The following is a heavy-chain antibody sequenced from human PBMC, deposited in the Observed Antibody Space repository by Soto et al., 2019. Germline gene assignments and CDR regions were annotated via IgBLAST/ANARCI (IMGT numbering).Heavy chain of an antibody. CDR3: ARSDWFDP. V-gene: IGHV3-74*01. CDR1: GFTFSAYW. CDR2: IKSDGSST. J-gene: IGHJ5*02. Sequence: GGSLRLSCAASGFTFSAYWMHWVRQAPGKGLVWVSRIKSDGSSTSYADSVKGRFTISRDNAKNTLYLQMNSLRVEDTAVYYCARSDWFDPWGQGTLVTVSS.